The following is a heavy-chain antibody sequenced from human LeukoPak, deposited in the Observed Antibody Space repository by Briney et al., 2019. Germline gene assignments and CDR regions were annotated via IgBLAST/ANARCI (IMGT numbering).Heavy chain of an antibody. D-gene: IGHD1-26*01. CDR2: MSYDGSKK. J-gene: IGHJ4*02. CDR1: GFTFSSYS. Sequence: GGSLRLSCAASGFTFSSYSMHWVRQAPVKGLEWVAIMSYDGSKKYYADSVKGRFTISRDNSKNTLYLQMNSLKPEDTAVYYCARERYGGYYFDYWGQGTLVTVSS. CDR3: ARERYGGYYFDY. V-gene: IGHV3-30-3*01.